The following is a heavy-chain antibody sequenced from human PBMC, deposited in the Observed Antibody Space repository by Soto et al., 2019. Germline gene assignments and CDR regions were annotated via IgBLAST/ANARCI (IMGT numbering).Heavy chain of an antibody. V-gene: IGHV4-34*02. CDR3: ARGRKGYSSTWYVD. Sequence: QVQLQQWGAGLLKPSETLSLTCAFSGGSFSDYYWVLIRQSPGKGLEWIGEISHSEGTNFNPSLKRRVTISIDTSKNHVSLKLSFVTAADTAVYYCARGRKGYSSTWYVDWGQGTLVTVSS. D-gene: IGHD6-13*01. J-gene: IGHJ4*02. CDR2: ISHSEGT. CDR1: GGSFSDYY.